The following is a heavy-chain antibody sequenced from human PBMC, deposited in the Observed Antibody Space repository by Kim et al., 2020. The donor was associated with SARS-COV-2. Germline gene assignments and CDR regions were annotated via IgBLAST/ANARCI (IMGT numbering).Heavy chain of an antibody. CDR1: GFTFSSYG. J-gene: IGHJ6*02. V-gene: IGHV3-33*01. D-gene: IGHD3-10*01. Sequence: GGSLRPSCAASGFTFSSYGMHWVRQAPGKGLEWVAVIWYDGSNKYYADSVKGRFTISRDNSKNTLYLQMNSLRAEDTAVYYCARAPPMDDSYYYYGMDVWGQGTTVTVSS. CDR2: IWYDGSNK. CDR3: ARAPPMDDSYYYYGMDV.